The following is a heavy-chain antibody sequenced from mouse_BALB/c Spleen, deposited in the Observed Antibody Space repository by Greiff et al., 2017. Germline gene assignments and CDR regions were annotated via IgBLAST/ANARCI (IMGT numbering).Heavy chain of an antibody. V-gene: IGHV1-69*02. CDR3: ARGSSGQGTWFAY. CDR1: GYTFTSYW. CDR2: IDPSDSET. Sequence: QVQLQQPGAELVKPGAPVKLSCKASGYTFTSYWMNWVKQRPGRGLEWIGRIDPSDSETHYNQKFKDKATLTVDKSSSTAYIQLSSLTSEDSAVYYCARGSSGQGTWFAYWGQGTLVTVSA. J-gene: IGHJ3*01. D-gene: IGHD3-1*01.